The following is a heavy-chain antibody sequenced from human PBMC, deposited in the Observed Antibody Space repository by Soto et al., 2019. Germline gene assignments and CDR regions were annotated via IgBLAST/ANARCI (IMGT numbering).Heavy chain of an antibody. CDR3: AKERVRFLDA. J-gene: IGHJ5*02. Sequence: QLVESGGGLVQPGGSLRLSCVASGFSFDDFAMHWVRQAPGKGLEWISGITWNSVSTDYANSVKGRFTVSRDNAKNSLYLQMSSLTTEDTALYFCAKERVRFLDAWGQGTPVTVSS. CDR1: GFSFDDFA. CDR2: ITWNSVST. D-gene: IGHD3-3*01. V-gene: IGHV3-9*01.